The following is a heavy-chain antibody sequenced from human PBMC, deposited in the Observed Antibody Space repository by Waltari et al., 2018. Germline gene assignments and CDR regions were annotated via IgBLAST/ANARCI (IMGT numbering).Heavy chain of an antibody. CDR2: IHYGGST. V-gene: IGHV4-31*03. CDR3: GRSYYGSYFLDY. Sequence: QVQLQESGPGLVKPSQTLSLICTVSGGSLTIRAYYWNWIRQHPGKGLEWIGYIHYGGSTYYNPSLRSRVNVSVDTSKNNFSLNLTSVTAADTAVYYCGRSYYGSYFLDYWGQGTVVTVSS. J-gene: IGHJ4*02. CDR1: GGSLTIRAYY. D-gene: IGHD1-26*01.